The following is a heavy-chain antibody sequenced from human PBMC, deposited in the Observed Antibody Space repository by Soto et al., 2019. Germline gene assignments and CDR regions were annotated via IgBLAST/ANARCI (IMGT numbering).Heavy chain of an antibody. D-gene: IGHD1-26*01. J-gene: IGHJ3*02. CDR3: AREGQWELRAFDI. CDR1: GYTFTSYG. Sequence: QVQLVQSGAEVKKPGASVKVSCKASGYTFTSYGISWVRQAPGQGLEWMGWISAYNGNTNYAQKLQGRVTMTTDTATSTADRERRSLRSDDTAVYYCAREGQWELRAFDIWGQGTMVTVSS. CDR2: ISAYNGNT. V-gene: IGHV1-18*04.